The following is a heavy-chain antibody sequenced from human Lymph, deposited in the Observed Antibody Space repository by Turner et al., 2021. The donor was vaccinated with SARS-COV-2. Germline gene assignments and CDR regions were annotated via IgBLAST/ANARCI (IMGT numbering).Heavy chain of an antibody. CDR2: IYYSGNT. Sequence: QLQLQESGPGLVQPSETLSLTCTVSGGSISCSSYYWGWIRQPPGKGLEWIGSIYYSGNTYYNPSLKSRVTISVDTSKNQFSLELSSVTAADTAVYYCARQRLTRYGMDVWGQGTTVTVSS. V-gene: IGHV4-39*01. J-gene: IGHJ6*02. CDR1: GGSISCSSYY. D-gene: IGHD2-21*02. CDR3: ARQRLTRYGMDV.